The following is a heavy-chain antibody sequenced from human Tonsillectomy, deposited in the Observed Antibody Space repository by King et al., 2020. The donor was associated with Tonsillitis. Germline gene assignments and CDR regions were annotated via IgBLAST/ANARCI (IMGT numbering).Heavy chain of an antibody. Sequence: QLVQSGPEVKKPGASVKVSCKASGYTFTSYGISWVRQAPGQGLEWMGWISANNGNTNYAQKLQGRVTMTTDTSTRTAYMELRSLRSDGTAVYYWGREGSYYTEDYYYYYMDVWGKGTTVTVSS. CDR1: GYTFTSYG. V-gene: IGHV1-18*01. CDR2: ISANNGNT. J-gene: IGHJ6*03. D-gene: IGHD3-10*01. CDR3: GREGSYYTEDYYYYYMDV.